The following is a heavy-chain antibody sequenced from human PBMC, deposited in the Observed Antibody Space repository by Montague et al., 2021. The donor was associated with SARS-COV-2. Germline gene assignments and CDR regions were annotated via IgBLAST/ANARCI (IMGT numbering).Heavy chain of an antibody. CDR1: GFTFGDYY. D-gene: IGHD6-13*01. V-gene: IGHV3-11*03. J-gene: IGHJ4*02. CDR2: ISSGSHYT. CDR3: ARIFLVVPPGIALYYFDY. Sequence: SLRLSCAASGFTFGDYYMTWIRQAPGEGLEWISDISSGSHYTNYADSVKGRFTISRDDAKQSLYLEMDSLRAEDTAVYYCARIFLVVPPGIALYYFDYWGQGALVTVSS.